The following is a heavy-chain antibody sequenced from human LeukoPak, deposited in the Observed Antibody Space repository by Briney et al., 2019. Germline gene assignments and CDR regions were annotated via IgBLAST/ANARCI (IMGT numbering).Heavy chain of an antibody. CDR3: AREDSSGWYYFDY. V-gene: IGHV3-30*04. D-gene: IGHD6-19*01. Sequence: GGSLRLSCAASGFTFSSYAMHWVRQAPGKGLEWVAVISYDGSNKYYADSVKGRFTISRDNSKNTLYLQMNSLRAEDTAVYYCAREDSSGWYYFDYWGQGTLVTVSS. CDR2: ISYDGSNK. J-gene: IGHJ4*02. CDR1: GFTFSSYA.